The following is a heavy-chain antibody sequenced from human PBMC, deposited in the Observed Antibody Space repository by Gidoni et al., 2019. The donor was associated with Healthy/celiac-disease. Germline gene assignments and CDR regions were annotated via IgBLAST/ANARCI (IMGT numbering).Heavy chain of an antibody. Sequence: EVQLVESGGGLVQPGGSLRRSCEASGFTFSSYWMSWVRQAPGKGLEWVANIKQDGSEKYYVASVKGRFTISRDNAKNSLYLQMNSLRAEDTALYYCARGVGAFDIWGQGTMVTVSS. CDR2: IKQDGSEK. V-gene: IGHV3-7*01. CDR3: ARGVGAFDI. J-gene: IGHJ3*02. CDR1: GFTFSSYW. D-gene: IGHD1-26*01.